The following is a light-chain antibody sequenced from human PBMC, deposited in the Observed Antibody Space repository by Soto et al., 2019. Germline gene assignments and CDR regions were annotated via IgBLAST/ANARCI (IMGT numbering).Light chain of an antibody. Sequence: QSVLTQPASVSGSPGQSITISCTGTSSDVGGYNYVSWYQQQPGNAPKLMIYDVSNRPSGVSNRFSGSKSGNTASLTISGLQAEDEADDYCSSYTSSRKVVFGGGTQLTVL. CDR3: SSYTSSRKVV. CDR1: SSDVGGYNY. J-gene: IGLJ2*01. V-gene: IGLV2-14*01. CDR2: DVS.